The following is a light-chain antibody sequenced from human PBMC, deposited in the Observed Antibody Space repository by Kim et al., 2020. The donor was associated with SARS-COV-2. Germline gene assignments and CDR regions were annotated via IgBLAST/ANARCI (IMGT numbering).Light chain of an antibody. Sequence: ASVGDRVTISCRASQSISNWLAWYQQKPGKAPKLLIYDVSSLQSGVPSSFSGSGSGTEFTLTISSLQPDDFATYFCQQYNSYPWTFGQGTKVDIK. V-gene: IGKV1-5*01. CDR2: DVS. CDR3: QQYNSYPWT. CDR1: QSISNW. J-gene: IGKJ1*01.